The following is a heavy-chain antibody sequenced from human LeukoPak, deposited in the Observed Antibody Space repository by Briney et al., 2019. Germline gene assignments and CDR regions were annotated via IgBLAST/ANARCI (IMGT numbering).Heavy chain of an antibody. J-gene: IGHJ4*02. Sequence: GGSLRLSCAASGFIFSSYTMHWVRQAPGKGLEWVAVISYDGNNKYYADSVKGRFTISRDISKSALYLQMNSLRAGDAAVYYCARKGGTGLNYRPFDYWGQGTLVTVSS. D-gene: IGHD3/OR15-3a*01. CDR1: GFIFSSYT. V-gene: IGHV3-30*04. CDR2: ISYDGNNK. CDR3: ARKGGTGLNYRPFDY.